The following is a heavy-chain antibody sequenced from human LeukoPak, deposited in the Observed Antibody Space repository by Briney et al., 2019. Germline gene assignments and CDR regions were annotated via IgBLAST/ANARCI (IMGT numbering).Heavy chain of an antibody. V-gene: IGHV3-7*01. CDR2: INQDGSEK. CDR1: GFTLSDYV. CDR3: ARESTPFY. J-gene: IGHJ4*02. Sequence: GGSLRLSCSASGFTLSDYVMHWVRQAPGKGLEWVANINQDGSEKYYVDSVKGRFTISRDNAKNSLYLQMNSLRAEDTAVYYCARESTPFYWGQGTLVTVSS.